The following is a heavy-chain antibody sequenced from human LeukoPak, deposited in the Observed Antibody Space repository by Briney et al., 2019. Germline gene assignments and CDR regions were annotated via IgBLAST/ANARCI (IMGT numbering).Heavy chain of an antibody. CDR1: GFTFSSYS. Sequence: GGSLRLSCAASGFTFSSYSMNWVRQAPGKGLEWVSSISSSSSYIYYADSVKSRFTISRDNAKNSLYLQMNSLRAEDTAVYYCATDLLRRELLAAGGFFDYWGQGTLVTVSS. CDR2: ISSSSSYI. D-gene: IGHD1-26*01. J-gene: IGHJ4*02. V-gene: IGHV3-21*01. CDR3: ATDLLRRELLAAGGFFDY.